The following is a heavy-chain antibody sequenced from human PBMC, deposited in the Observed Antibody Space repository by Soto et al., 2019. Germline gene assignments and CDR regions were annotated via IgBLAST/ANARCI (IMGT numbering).Heavy chain of an antibody. J-gene: IGHJ4*02. D-gene: IGHD3-16*01. CDR1: GGSISGYY. CDR2: ISYSGST. V-gene: IGHV4-59*08. Sequence: QVQLQESGPGLVKPSETLSLTCTVSGGSISGYYWSWIRQPPGKGLEWIGYISYSGSTNYNPSLRTPVTRSVDTSKNQFSLKLSSVTAADTAVYYCARAWGGNVFDYWGQGTLVTVSS. CDR3: ARAWGGNVFDY.